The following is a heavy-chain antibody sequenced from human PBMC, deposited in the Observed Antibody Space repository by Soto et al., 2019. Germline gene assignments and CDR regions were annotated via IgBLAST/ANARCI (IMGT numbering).Heavy chain of an antibody. Sequence: QVQLVQSGAEVKKPGSSVKVSCKASGGTFSSYTISWVRQAPGQGLEWMGRIIPILGIANYAQKFQGRVTIPADKSRRPAYMGLSSRRSEDRAVYYWARVSAYGDYGPFDYWGQGPLVTFSS. CDR1: GGTFSSYT. CDR3: ARVSAYGDYGPFDY. J-gene: IGHJ4*02. CDR2: IIPILGIA. V-gene: IGHV1-69*02. D-gene: IGHD4-17*01.